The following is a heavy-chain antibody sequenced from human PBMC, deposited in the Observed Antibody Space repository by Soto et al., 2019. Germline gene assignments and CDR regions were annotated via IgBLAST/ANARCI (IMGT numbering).Heavy chain of an antibody. CDR2: ISAYNGNT. J-gene: IGHJ6*03. CDR3: ARVLYGSGSYYRPNYYYYYMDV. D-gene: IGHD3-10*01. CDR1: GYTFTSYG. V-gene: IGHV1-18*01. Sequence: GASVKVSCKASGYTFTSYGISWVRQAPGQGLEWMGWISAYNGNTNYAQKLQGRVTMTTDTSTSTAYMELRSLRSDDTAVYYCARVLYGSGSYYRPNYYYYYMDVWGKGTTVTVSS.